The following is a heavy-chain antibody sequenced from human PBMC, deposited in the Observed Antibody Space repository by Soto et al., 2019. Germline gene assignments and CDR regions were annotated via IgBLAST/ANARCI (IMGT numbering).Heavy chain of an antibody. CDR1: GYTFTSYD. D-gene: IGHD1-20*01. J-gene: IGHJ6*02. CDR2: MNPNSGNT. CDR3: ARVITGTPSDYGMDV. V-gene: IGHV1-8*01. Sequence: ASVKVSCKASGYTFTSYDINRVRQATGQGLEWMGWMNPNSGNTGYAQKFQGRVTMTRNTSISTAYMELSSLRSEDTAVYYCARVITGTPSDYGMDVWGQGTTVTVSS.